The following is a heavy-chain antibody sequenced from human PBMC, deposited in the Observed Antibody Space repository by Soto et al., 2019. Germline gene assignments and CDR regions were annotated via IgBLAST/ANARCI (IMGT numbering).Heavy chain of an antibody. CDR3: AKGLALMADH. CDR2: ILYDGSKE. CDR1: GFSFNTYV. Sequence: PGGSLRLSCTDSGFSFNTYVMDWVRQAPGKGLEWVARILYDGSKEYYADPVKGRFTISRDNSKNTPYLQMDRLRVEDTAVYFCAKGLALMADHWGQGTPVTVSS. J-gene: IGHJ4*02. D-gene: IGHD2-21*01. V-gene: IGHV3-30*18.